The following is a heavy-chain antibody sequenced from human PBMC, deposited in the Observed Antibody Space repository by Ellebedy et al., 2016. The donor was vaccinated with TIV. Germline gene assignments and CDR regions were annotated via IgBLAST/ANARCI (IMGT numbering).Heavy chain of an antibody. CDR2: INQGGSER. J-gene: IGHJ3*02. V-gene: IGHV3-7*01. CDR1: GFSFRSYW. Sequence: GESLKISCVGSGFSFRSYWMSWVRQAPGKGLEWVANINQGGSERHYVDSVKGRFTISRDNAKNSLYLEMNSLRAEDTAVYYCATDGSYGDYLSPAHAFEIWGQGTRVTVSS. CDR3: ATDGSYGDYLSPAHAFEI. D-gene: IGHD4-17*01.